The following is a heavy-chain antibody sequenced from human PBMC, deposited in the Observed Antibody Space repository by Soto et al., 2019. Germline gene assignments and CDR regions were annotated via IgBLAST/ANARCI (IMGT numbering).Heavy chain of an antibody. D-gene: IGHD3-22*01. CDR2: IYHGVST. J-gene: IGHJ5*02. CDR3: ARVGPWVPYYYDSSPYTFENWFDP. V-gene: IGHV4-38-2*01. Sequence: SETLSLTCAVSGYSISSGYYWGWLRQPPGKGLEWIGSIYHGVSTYYNPSLNSRVTLSIDMPNNHVSLILNSVTAADTAVYYCARVGPWVPYYYDSSPYTFENWFDPWGQGTMVTAPQ. CDR1: GYSISSGYY.